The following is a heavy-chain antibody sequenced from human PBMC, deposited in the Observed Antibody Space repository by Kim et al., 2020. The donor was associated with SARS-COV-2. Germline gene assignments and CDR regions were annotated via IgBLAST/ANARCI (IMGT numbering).Heavy chain of an antibody. Sequence: ASVKVSCKASGYTFTSYGISWVRQAPGQGLEWMGWISAYNGNTNYAQKLQGRVTMTTDTSTSTAYMELRSLRSDDTAVYYCARDNTIIHDYGDQQNVAYYYYGMDVWGQGTTVTVSS. J-gene: IGHJ6*02. CDR2: ISAYNGNT. CDR3: ARDNTIIHDYGDQQNVAYYYYGMDV. V-gene: IGHV1-18*01. D-gene: IGHD4-17*01. CDR1: GYTFTSYG.